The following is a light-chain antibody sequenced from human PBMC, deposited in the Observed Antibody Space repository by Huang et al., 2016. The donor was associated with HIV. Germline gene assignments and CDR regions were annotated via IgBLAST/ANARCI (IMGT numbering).Light chain of an antibody. CDR3: QQYSTLPWT. CDR1: QNVTNDY. Sequence: ELVLTQSPDTLYLAPGESGALSCRASQNVTNDYLAWYQQKSGQAPRLLSDGSSGRATGVPVRFGGSGSGAEVILPIDRLEPEDFASYYCQQYSTLPWTFGPGTKLEVK. J-gene: IGKJ1*01. V-gene: IGKV3-20*01. CDR2: GSS.